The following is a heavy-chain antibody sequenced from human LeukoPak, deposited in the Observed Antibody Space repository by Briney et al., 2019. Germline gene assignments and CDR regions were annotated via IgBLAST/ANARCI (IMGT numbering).Heavy chain of an antibody. D-gene: IGHD3-10*01. J-gene: IGHJ4*02. V-gene: IGHV3-64*01. CDR2: ISSNGRSI. CDR1: GFTFSDYA. CDR3: AKDFSVWFGDHYPSDY. Sequence: PGGSLRLSCAASGFTFSDYAMHWVRQSPGKELEYVSAISSNGRSIHYANSVEGRFTISRDNSQNTLYLQMDSLRAEDMAVYYCAKDFSVWFGDHYPSDYWGQGTLVTVSS.